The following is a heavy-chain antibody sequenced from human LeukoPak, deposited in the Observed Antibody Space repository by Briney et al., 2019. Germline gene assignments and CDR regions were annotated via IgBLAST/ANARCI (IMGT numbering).Heavy chain of an antibody. CDR3: ARDSDSGYGPFAS. CDR2: IHSGGTT. D-gene: IGHD5-12*01. Sequence: GGSLRLSCAASGFTFDDYAMHWVRQAPGKGLEWVSVIHSGGTTNYADSVQGRFTISRDNSKTTVYLHMNSLRAEDTAVYYCARDSDSGYGPFASWGQGTLVTVSS. CDR1: GFTFDDYA. V-gene: IGHV3-53*01. J-gene: IGHJ4*02.